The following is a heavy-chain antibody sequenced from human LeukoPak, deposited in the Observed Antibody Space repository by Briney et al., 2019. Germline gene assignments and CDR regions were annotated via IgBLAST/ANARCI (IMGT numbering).Heavy chain of an antibody. D-gene: IGHD1-14*01. CDR2: ISVHRGNT. Sequence: GASVKVSCKASGYIFTNFGIKWVRQAPGQGLEWMGWISVHRGNTNYAQKLQDRVIMTTDTSTTTAYMELRSLTSDDADLYDCARIGSGKSGAVEIWGQGTMVTVSS. J-gene: IGHJ3*02. V-gene: IGHV1-18*01. CDR1: GYIFTNFG. CDR3: ARIGSGKSGAVEI.